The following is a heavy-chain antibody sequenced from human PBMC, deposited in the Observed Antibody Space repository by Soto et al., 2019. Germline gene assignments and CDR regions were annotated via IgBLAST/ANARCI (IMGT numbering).Heavy chain of an antibody. J-gene: IGHJ6*02. V-gene: IGHV3-48*03. CDR1: GFTFSSYE. D-gene: IGHD6-13*01. Sequence: PGGSLRLSCAASGFTFSSYEMNWVRQAPGKGLEWVSYISSSGSTIYYADSVKGRFTISRDNAKNSLYLQMNSLRAEDTAVYYCARVLAAAADYYYYGMDVWGQGTTVTVS. CDR3: ARVLAAAADYYYYGMDV. CDR2: ISSSGSTI.